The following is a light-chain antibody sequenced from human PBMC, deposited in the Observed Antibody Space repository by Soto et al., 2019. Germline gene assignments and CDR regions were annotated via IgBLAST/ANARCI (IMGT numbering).Light chain of an antibody. J-gene: IGKJ2*01. CDR3: HHYNNWPPRNT. V-gene: IGKV3-15*01. CDR1: QSVSSN. CDR2: DTS. Sequence: EIVMTQSPATLSLSPGERATLSCRASQSVSSNLVWYLQKPGQAPRLLIYDTSTRATNVPARFSGSGSETEFTLTISGLQSEDFGMYYCHHYNNWPPRNTFGQGTKLEIK.